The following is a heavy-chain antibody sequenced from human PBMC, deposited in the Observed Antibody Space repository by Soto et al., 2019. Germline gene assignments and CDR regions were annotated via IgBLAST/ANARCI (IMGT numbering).Heavy chain of an antibody. J-gene: IGHJ6*02. V-gene: IGHV3-23*01. D-gene: IGHD4-17*01. CDR3: ARTTVTTTDYYYYGMDV. CDR2: ISGSGGST. Sequence: EVQLLESGGGLVQPGGSLRLSCAASGFTFSSYAMSWVRQAPGKGLEWVSAISGSGGSTYYADSVKGRFTISRDTSTNTLHSPMMSLRADDTAVYYCARTTVTTTDYYYYGMDVGGQGTTVTVSS. CDR1: GFTFSSYA.